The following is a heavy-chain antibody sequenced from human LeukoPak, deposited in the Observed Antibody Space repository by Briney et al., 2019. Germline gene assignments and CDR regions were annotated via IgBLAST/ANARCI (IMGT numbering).Heavy chain of an antibody. D-gene: IGHD3-10*01. Sequence: SETLSLTCSVYGGSFSGYYWSWIRQPPGKGLEWIGEINHSGSTNYNPSLKSRVTISVDTSKNQFSLKLSSVTAADTAVYYCARGAGVTMVRGVPYYFDYWGQGTLVTVSS. V-gene: IGHV4-34*01. CDR3: ARGAGVTMVRGVPYYFDY. CDR1: GGSFSGYY. CDR2: INHSGST. J-gene: IGHJ4*02.